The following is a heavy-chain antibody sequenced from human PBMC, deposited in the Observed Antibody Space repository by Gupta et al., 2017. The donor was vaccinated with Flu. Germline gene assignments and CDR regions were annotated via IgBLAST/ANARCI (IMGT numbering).Heavy chain of an antibody. CDR3: ARCIPYSTNYYYYYMDV. V-gene: IGHV3-7*01. CDR2: IKQDGSEK. J-gene: IGHJ6*03. CDR1: W. D-gene: IGHD2-8*01. Sequence: WMGWVRQAPGKGLEWVANIKQDGSEKYYVDSVKGRFTISRDNAENSLYLQMSSLRAEDTAVYYCARCIPYSTNYYYYYMDVWGKGTTVTVSS.